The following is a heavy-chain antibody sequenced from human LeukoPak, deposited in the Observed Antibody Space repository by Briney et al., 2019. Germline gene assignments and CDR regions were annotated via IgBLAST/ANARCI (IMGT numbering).Heavy chain of an antibody. J-gene: IGHJ6*03. V-gene: IGHV4-39*01. Sequence: PSETLSLTCTVSSGSISSSRYYWGWIRQPPGKGLEWIGSIKYGGSAFYNPPLKGRVTVSADTSKNEFSLKLTSVTAADTAVYYCARQDRGAHRYYYMDFWGKGTTVIVSS. CDR2: IKYGGSA. D-gene: IGHD3-16*01. CDR3: ARQDRGAHRYYYMDF. CDR1: SGSISSSRYY.